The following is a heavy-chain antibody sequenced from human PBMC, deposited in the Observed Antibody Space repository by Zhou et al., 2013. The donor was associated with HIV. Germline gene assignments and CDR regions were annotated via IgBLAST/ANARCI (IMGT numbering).Heavy chain of an antibody. CDR3: ARVEVAAAGTGYYYYYMDV. V-gene: IGHV1-69*05. D-gene: IGHD6-13*01. CDR1: GGTFSSYA. CDR2: IIPIFGTA. J-gene: IGHJ6*03. Sequence: QVQLVQSGAEVKKPGSSVKVSCKASGGTFSSYAISWVRQAPGQGLEWMGGIIPIFGTANYAQKFQGRVTITTDESTSTAYMELSSLRSEDTAVYYCARVEVAAAGTGYYYYYMDVWGKGTTVTVSS.